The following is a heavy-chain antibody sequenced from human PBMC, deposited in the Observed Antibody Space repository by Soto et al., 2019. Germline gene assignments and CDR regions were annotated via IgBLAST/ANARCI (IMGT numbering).Heavy chain of an antibody. CDR3: ARDRASGSYFAGMDV. V-gene: IGHV1-46*01. CDR1: GYTFTNYY. CDR2: INPGTDST. D-gene: IGHD1-26*01. Sequence: ASVKVSCKASGYTFTNYYIHWVRQAPGQGLEWMGLINPGTDSTNYAQKLQGRVTMTTDTSTSTAYMELRSLRSDDTAVYYCARDRASGSYFAGMDVWGQGTTVTVSS. J-gene: IGHJ6*02.